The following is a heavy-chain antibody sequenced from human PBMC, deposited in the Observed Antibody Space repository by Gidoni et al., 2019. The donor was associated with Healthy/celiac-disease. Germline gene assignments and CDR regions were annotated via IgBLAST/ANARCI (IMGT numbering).Heavy chain of an antibody. D-gene: IGHD5-18*01. Sequence: QVTLKESGPVLVKPTETLTLTCTVSGFSLSNARMGVSWICQPPGKALEWLAHIFSNDEKSYSTSLKSRLTISKDTSKSQVVLTMTNMDPVDTATYYCARYVDTAMEIDYWGQGTLVTVSS. V-gene: IGHV2-26*01. CDR2: IFSNDEK. J-gene: IGHJ4*02. CDR1: GFSLSNARMG. CDR3: ARYVDTAMEIDY.